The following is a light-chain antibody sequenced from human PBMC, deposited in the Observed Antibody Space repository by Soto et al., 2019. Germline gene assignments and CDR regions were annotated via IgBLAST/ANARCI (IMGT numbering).Light chain of an antibody. CDR3: QQTYSTPYT. J-gene: IGKJ2*01. CDR2: TSG. Sequence: IQMTQSPSSLSASVGDRVTITCRASQRITTYLNWYQQKPGEAPKLLISTSGTLQRGVPSRFSGRGSGTDFTLTITALRPEDFATYFCQQTYSTPYTVGQGTKLEIK. V-gene: IGKV1-39*01. CDR1: QRITTY.